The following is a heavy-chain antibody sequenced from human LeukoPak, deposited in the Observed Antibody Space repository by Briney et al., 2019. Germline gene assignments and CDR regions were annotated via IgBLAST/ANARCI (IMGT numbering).Heavy chain of an antibody. Sequence: GGSLRLSCAASGFTFDDYAMHWVRQAPGKGLEWVSLISGDVGSTYYADSVKGRFTISRDNSKNSLYLQMNSLRTEDTALYYCAKGGFWSGYYTREEYYYYYYMDVWGKGTTVTVSS. D-gene: IGHD3-3*01. CDR3: AKGGFWSGYYTREEYYYYYYMDV. CDR1: GFTFDDYA. CDR2: ISGDVGST. J-gene: IGHJ6*03. V-gene: IGHV3-43*02.